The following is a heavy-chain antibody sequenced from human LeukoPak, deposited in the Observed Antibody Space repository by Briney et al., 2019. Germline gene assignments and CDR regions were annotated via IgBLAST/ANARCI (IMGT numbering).Heavy chain of an antibody. CDR2: INQSASGA. CDR3: ARGLRWPDF. V-gene: IGHV3-7*03. J-gene: IGHJ4*02. CDR1: GPTFSDDW. Sequence: GGSLRLSCKTSGPTFSDDWMNWVRQAPGKGPEWVANINQSASGASYVDSVRGRFTISRDNAKESVYLQMNSLRADDTAIYYCARGLRWPDFWGQGTLVTVSS. D-gene: IGHD4-23*01.